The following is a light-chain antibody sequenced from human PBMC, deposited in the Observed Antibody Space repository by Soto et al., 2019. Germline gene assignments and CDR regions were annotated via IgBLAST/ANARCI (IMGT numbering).Light chain of an antibody. CDR3: SSFAGSNNYV. CDR2: EVT. CDR1: SSDVGANNY. Sequence: QSALTQPASVSGSPGQPITISCTGTSSDVGANNYVSWYQQHPGKAPKLMIYEVTKRPSGVPDRFSGSKSGNTASLTVSGLQAEDEAEYYCSSFAGSNNYVFGTGTKLTVL. V-gene: IGLV2-8*01. J-gene: IGLJ1*01.